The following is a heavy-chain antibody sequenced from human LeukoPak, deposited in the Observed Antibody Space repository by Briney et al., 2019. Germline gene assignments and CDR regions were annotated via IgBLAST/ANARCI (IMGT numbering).Heavy chain of an antibody. CDR2: IWYDGSNK. J-gene: IGHJ1*01. Sequence: PGGSLRLSCAASGFTFSSYGMHWVRQAPGKGLEWVAVIWYDGSNKYYADSVEGRFTISRDNSKNTLYLQMNSLRAEDTAVYYCARGLAVYAIDEYFQHWGQGTLVTVPS. CDR3: ARGLAVYAIDEYFQH. CDR1: GFTFSSYG. D-gene: IGHD2-8*01. V-gene: IGHV3-33*01.